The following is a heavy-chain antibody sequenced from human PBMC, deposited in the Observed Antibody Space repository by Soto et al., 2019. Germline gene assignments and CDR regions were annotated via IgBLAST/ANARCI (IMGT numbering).Heavy chain of an antibody. CDR1: GFTFSSYW. CDR2: INSDGSST. CDR3: AIRVSYYDSSGYFDY. V-gene: IGHV3-74*01. Sequence: EVQLVESGGGLVQPGGSLRLSCAASGFTFSSYWMHWVRQAPGKGLVWVSRINSDGSSTSYADSVKGRFTISRDNAKNTLYLQMNSLRAEDTSVYYCAIRVSYYDSSGYFDYWGQGTLGTVSS. J-gene: IGHJ4*02. D-gene: IGHD3-22*01.